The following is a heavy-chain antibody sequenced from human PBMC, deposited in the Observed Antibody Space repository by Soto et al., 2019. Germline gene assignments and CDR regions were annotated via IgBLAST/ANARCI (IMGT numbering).Heavy chain of an antibody. Sequence: SGGSLRLSCAASGFTFSDYYMSWIRQAPGKGLEWVSYISSSGSTIYYADSVKGRFTISRDNAKNSLYLQMNSLRAEDTAVYYCAREHSSSGYYYYGMDVWGQGTTVTVSS. V-gene: IGHV3-11*01. D-gene: IGHD6-6*01. CDR1: GFTFSDYY. J-gene: IGHJ6*02. CDR2: ISSSGSTI. CDR3: AREHSSSGYYYYGMDV.